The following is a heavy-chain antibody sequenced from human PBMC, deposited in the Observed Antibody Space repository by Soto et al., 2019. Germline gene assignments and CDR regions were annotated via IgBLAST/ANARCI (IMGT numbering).Heavy chain of an antibody. Sequence: EVPLVESGGGLVQPGGSLRLSCAASGFTFSDHYMDWVRQAPGKGLEWVGRTRNKANSYTTEYAASVKGRFTISRDDSKNSLYLQMNSLKTEDTAVYYCARGRRGYYDSSGYPDWGQGTLVTVSS. D-gene: IGHD3-22*01. V-gene: IGHV3-72*01. J-gene: IGHJ4*02. CDR2: TRNKANSYTT. CDR3: ARGRRGYYDSSGYPD. CDR1: GFTFSDHY.